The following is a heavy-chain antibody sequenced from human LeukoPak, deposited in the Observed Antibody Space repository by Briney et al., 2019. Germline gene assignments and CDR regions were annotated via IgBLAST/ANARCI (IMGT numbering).Heavy chain of an antibody. V-gene: IGHV4-31*03. CDR1: GGSISSGGYY. D-gene: IGHD6-25*01. J-gene: IGHJ4*02. Sequence: SQTLPLTCTVSGGSISSGGYYWSWIRQHPGKGLEWIGYIYYSGSTYYNPSLKSRVTISVDTSKNQFSLKLSSVTAADTAVYYCARLVWYSSGRPFDDWGQGTLVTVSS. CDR2: IYYSGST. CDR3: ARLVWYSSGRPFDD.